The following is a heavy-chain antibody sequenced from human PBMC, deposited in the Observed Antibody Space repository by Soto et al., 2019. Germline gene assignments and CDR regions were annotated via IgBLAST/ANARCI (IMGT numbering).Heavy chain of an antibody. D-gene: IGHD6-13*01. CDR2: IKQDGSEK. CDR1: GFTFSSYW. V-gene: IGHV3-7*02. J-gene: IGHJ4*02. CDR3: ATHPYSSGWYC. Sequence: EVQLVESGGGLVQPGGSLRLSCAASGFTFSSYWMTWVRQAPGKGLEWVANIKQDGSEKYYVDSVKGRFTISRDNAKNSLSLQMNSLRAEDTAVYYCATHPYSSGWYCWGQGTLVTVSS.